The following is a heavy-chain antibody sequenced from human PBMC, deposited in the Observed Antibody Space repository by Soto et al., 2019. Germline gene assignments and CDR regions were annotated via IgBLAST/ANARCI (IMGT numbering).Heavy chain of an antibody. D-gene: IGHD6-19*01. CDR3: ATGFGSGWFWGAFDI. Sequence: EVQLLESGGGLVQPGGSLRLSCAASGFTFSSYAMSWVRQAPGKGLEWVSAISGSGGSKYYADSVKGRFTISRDKSKNLLYLQINSQRAEDTAVYYCATGFGSGWFWGAFDIWGQVTMVTVCS. V-gene: IGHV3-23*01. CDR1: GFTFSSYA. CDR2: ISGSGGSK. J-gene: IGHJ3*02.